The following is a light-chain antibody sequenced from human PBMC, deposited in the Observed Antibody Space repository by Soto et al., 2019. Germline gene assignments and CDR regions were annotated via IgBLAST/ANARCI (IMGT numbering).Light chain of an antibody. CDR2: GAS. CDR3: QQSPRT. V-gene: IGKV3-20*01. CDR1: QSVNDKY. J-gene: IGKJ1*01. Sequence: EIVLTQSPGTLSLSPVERATLSCRASQSVNDKYLAWYQQKRGQAPRLLIYGASSRATGVPDRFSGSGSGTDFTLTISRLEPEDFALYYCQQSPRTFGQGTKVDIK.